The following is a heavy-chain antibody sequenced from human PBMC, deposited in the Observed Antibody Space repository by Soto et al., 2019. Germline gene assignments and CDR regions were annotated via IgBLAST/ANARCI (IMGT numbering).Heavy chain of an antibody. J-gene: IGHJ4*02. CDR1: GYTFTSYG. D-gene: IGHD3-10*01. Sequence: ASVKVSCKASGYTFTSYGISWVRQAPGQGLEWMGWISAYNGNTNYAQKLQGRVTMTTDTSTSTAYMELRSLRSDDTAVYYCARVKGSYYYGSGSYYNFDYWGQGTLVTVSS. V-gene: IGHV1-18*01. CDR2: ISAYNGNT. CDR3: ARVKGSYYYGSGSYYNFDY.